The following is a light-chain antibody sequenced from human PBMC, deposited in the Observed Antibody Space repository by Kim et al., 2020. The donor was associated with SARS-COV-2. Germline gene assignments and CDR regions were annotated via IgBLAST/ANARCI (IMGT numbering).Light chain of an antibody. Sequence: SLSPGESAPLSCRASQSVSSYLAWYQQKPGQAPRLLIYDASNRATGIPARFSGSGSGTDFTLTISSLEPEDFAVYYCQQRSNWLTFGGGTKVDIK. J-gene: IGKJ4*01. CDR2: DAS. V-gene: IGKV3-11*01. CDR3: QQRSNWLT. CDR1: QSVSSY.